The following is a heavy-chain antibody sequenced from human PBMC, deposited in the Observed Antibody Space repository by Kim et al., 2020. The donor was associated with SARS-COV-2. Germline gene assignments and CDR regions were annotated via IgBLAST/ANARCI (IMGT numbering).Heavy chain of an antibody. D-gene: IGHD3-9*01. J-gene: IGHJ5*02. V-gene: IGHV1-18*01. CDR1: GYTFTTYG. Sequence: ASVKVSCKASGYTFTTYGINWVRQAPGQGLEWMGWISTEEDTAKYGQKFQGRVTMTKDTSTATVYMELRSLESDDTAVYYCARGSRHFVWSPPSNWLDLWGRGTLVTVS. CDR2: ISTEEDTA. CDR3: ARGSRHFVWSPPSNWLDL.